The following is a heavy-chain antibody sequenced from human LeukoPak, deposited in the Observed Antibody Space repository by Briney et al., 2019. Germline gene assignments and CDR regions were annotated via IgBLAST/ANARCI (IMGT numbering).Heavy chain of an antibody. D-gene: IGHD2-8*01. Sequence: SETLSLTCTVSGGSISSSSYYWGWIRQPPGKGLEWIGSISYSGSTHYNPSLKSRVTVSRDTSKNQFSLKLSSVTAADTAVYYCARHGSHTLVYLFDYWGQGTLVTVSS. CDR2: ISYSGST. CDR3: ARHGSHTLVYLFDY. J-gene: IGHJ4*02. CDR1: GGSISSSSYY. V-gene: IGHV4-39*07.